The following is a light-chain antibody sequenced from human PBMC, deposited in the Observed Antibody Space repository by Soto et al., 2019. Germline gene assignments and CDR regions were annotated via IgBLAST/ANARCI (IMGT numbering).Light chain of an antibody. CDR3: QQYNDWPRT. CDR2: DAS. V-gene: IGKV3D-15*01. J-gene: IGKJ1*01. Sequence: EIVLIQSPATLSLSPGERATHSCRASQSVSSNLAWYQQNPGQAPRRLIFDASNRATRIPARFSGSGSGTDFILTISSLQSEDFAVYYCQQYNDWPRTFRPGTKVDIK. CDR1: QSVSSN.